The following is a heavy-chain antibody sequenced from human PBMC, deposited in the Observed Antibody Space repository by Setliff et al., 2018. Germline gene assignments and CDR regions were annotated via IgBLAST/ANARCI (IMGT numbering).Heavy chain of an antibody. CDR1: GESFSNNY. D-gene: IGHD3-10*01. J-gene: IGHJ1*01. V-gene: IGHV4-39*07. Sequence: SETLSLTCSVYGESFSNNYWSWIRQPPGKGLEWLGSVYFSGYTYYNPSLSGRVTISIDTSKNQFSLRLTSVTAADTAVYYCARVDFTMLQGVLGQWGQGTLVTVSS. CDR2: VYFSGYT. CDR3: ARVDFTMLQGVLGQ.